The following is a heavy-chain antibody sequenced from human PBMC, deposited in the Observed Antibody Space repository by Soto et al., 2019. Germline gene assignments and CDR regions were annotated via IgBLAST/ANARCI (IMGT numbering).Heavy chain of an antibody. D-gene: IGHD2-15*01. Sequence: SETLSLTCTVSGGSISSYYWSWIRQPPGKGLEWIGDINHSGSTNYNPSLKSRVTISVDTSKNQFSLKLSSVTAADTAVYYCARGVTSLLPNYYMDVWGKGTTVTVSS. J-gene: IGHJ6*03. CDR2: INHSGST. CDR1: GGSISSYY. V-gene: IGHV4-59*12. CDR3: ARGVTSLLPNYYMDV.